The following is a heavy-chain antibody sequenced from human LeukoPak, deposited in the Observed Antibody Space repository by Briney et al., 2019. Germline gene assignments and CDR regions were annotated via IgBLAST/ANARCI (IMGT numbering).Heavy chain of an antibody. CDR1: GYTFTSYG. CDR3: ARGGSSGSYFGQHFDY. D-gene: IGHD1-26*01. CDR2: ISAYNGNT. V-gene: IGHV1-18*01. Sequence: ASVKVSCKASGYTFTSYGISWVQQAPGQGRDGMGWISAYNGNTNYAQKLQGRVTMTTDTSTSTAYMELRSVRSDDTAVYYCARGGSSGSYFGQHFDYWGQGTLVTVSS. J-gene: IGHJ4*02.